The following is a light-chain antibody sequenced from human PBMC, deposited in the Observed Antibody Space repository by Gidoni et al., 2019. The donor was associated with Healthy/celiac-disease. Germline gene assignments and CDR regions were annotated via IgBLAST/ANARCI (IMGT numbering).Light chain of an antibody. Sequence: QSALPQPASVSGSPGQSITISCTGTSSDVGGYNYVSWYQQHPGKAPKLMIYVVSNRPSGVSNRFSCSKSGNTASLTISGLQAEDEADYYCSSYTSSSTPVVFGGGTKLTVL. V-gene: IGLV2-14*03. CDR1: SSDVGGYNY. J-gene: IGLJ2*01. CDR2: VVS. CDR3: SSYTSSSTPVV.